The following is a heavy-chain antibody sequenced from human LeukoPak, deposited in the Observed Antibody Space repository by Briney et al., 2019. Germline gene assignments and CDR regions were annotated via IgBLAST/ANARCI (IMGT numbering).Heavy chain of an antibody. Sequence: GGSLRLSCAASGLIFSNYYMHWVRQPPGKGLVWVSHISSDGSDINYADSVKGRFTISRDNAKNTLYLQMNSLRVEDTALYYCGRGKSPAAVDDWGQGTLVTVSS. CDR2: ISSDGSDI. CDR3: GRGKSPAAVDD. J-gene: IGHJ4*02. D-gene: IGHD2-2*01. CDR1: GLIFSNYY. V-gene: IGHV3-74*01.